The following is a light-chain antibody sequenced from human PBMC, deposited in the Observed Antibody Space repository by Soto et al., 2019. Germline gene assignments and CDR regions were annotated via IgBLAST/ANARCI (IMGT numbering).Light chain of an antibody. CDR3: AAWDDSLNGHV. V-gene: IGLV1-44*01. Sequence: QSVLTQPHSASGTPGRGVTISFFGSSSKIGTSFVHWFQQLPGTAPKLLISTTNQRPSGVPERFSGSKSGTSASLAISGLQSEDEADYYCAAWDDSLNGHVFGTGTKVTVL. CDR2: TTN. CDR1: SSKIGTSF. J-gene: IGLJ1*01.